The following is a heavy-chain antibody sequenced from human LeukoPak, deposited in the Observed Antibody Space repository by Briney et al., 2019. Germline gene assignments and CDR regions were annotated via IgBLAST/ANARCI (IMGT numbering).Heavy chain of an antibody. CDR3: ARRGENWRIAFGI. CDR2: IYYSGNT. Sequence: SETLSLTCTVSGGSISTSSYYWGWIRQPPGKGLEWIASIYYSGNTYYNPSLKSRVAISIDTSKNQFSLKLSSVTAADTAVYYCARRGENWRIAFGIWGQGTMVTVSS. V-gene: IGHV4-39*01. D-gene: IGHD3-3*01. CDR1: GGSISTSSYY. J-gene: IGHJ3*02.